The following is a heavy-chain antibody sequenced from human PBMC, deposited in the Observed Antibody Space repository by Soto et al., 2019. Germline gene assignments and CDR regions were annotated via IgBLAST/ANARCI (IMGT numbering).Heavy chain of an antibody. CDR2: IERDDDDK. J-gene: IGHJ6*02. V-gene: IGHV2-70*13. CDR3: ARSIRGPRRFNGMDV. Sequence: SGAKLVNPTETLTLTCTFSGFSLTSPGMCVSWIRQSPGKALEWLALIERDDDDKYYSTSLKTRLTISKDTRKNQVVLTMANMEPADTATYYCARSIRGPRRFNGMDVWGQGTTVTV. CDR1: GFSLTSPGMC. D-gene: IGHD1-20*01.